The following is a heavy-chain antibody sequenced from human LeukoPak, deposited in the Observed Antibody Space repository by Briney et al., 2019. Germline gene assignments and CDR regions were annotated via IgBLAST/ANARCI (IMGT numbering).Heavy chain of an antibody. J-gene: IGHJ4*02. D-gene: IGHD6-19*01. V-gene: IGHV3-30*02. CDR2: IPYDGSNK. CDR3: AKDPRRAVAGRADY. Sequence: GGSLRLSCAASGFTFSSYGMHWVRQAPGKGLEWVALIPYDGSNKYYADSVKGRFTISRDNSKNTLYLQMNSLRAEDTAVYYCAKDPRRAVAGRADYWGQGTLVTVSS. CDR1: GFTFSSYG.